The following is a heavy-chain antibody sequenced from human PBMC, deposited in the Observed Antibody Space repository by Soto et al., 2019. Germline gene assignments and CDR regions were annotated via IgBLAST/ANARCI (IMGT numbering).Heavy chain of an antibody. CDR3: ARARLRAVYAFDI. CDR2: IYYSGST. CDR1: GGSVSSGAYY. D-gene: IGHD5-12*01. Sequence: QVQLQESDAGLVKASQTLSLTCTVSGGSVSSGAYYWTWIRQRPGKGLEWIGYIYYSGSTYYSPSLKSRLSISLDPSKNQFSLRLSSVTAADTSMYYCARARLRAVYAFDIWGQGTMVTVDS. V-gene: IGHV4-31*03. J-gene: IGHJ3*02.